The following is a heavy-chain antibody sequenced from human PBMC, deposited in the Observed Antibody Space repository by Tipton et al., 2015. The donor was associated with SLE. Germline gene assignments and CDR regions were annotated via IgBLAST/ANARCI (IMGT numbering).Heavy chain of an antibody. J-gene: IGHJ3*02. CDR3: ARDRAFYYGSGPDAFDI. CDR1: GGSVSSPIDY. V-gene: IGHV4-61*01. CDR2: IYDRGST. D-gene: IGHD3-10*01. Sequence: TLSLTCTVSGGSVSSPIDYWSWIRQSPGKGLEWIGSIYDRGSTNYNPSLKSRVTISVDTSKNQVSLRLTSVTAADTAVYTCARDRAFYYGSGPDAFDIWGQGTMVTVSS.